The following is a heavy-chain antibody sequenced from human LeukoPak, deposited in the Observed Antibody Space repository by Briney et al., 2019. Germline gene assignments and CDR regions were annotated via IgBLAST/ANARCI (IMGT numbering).Heavy chain of an antibody. Sequence: ASVKVSCKASGYTFTGYYMHWVRQVPGQGLEWMGWINPNSGGTNYAQKFQGRVTMTRDTSISTAYMELSRLRSDDTAVYYCARGRSSGPWGELDYWGQGTLVTVSS. D-gene: IGHD6-19*01. J-gene: IGHJ4*02. CDR1: GYTFTGYY. CDR3: ARGRSSGPWGELDY. V-gene: IGHV1-2*02. CDR2: INPNSGGT.